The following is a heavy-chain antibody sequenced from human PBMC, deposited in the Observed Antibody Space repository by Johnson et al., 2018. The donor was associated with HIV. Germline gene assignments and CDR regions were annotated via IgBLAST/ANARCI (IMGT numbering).Heavy chain of an antibody. CDR2: ISSDTTTM. J-gene: IGHJ3*02. Sequence: VQLVESGGGAVQPGRSLRLSCAASGLNFSDYSMHWVRQAPGKGLEWVAYISSDTTTMYYSDSVRGRFTISRDNVKNSLHLQMNSLRAEDTAVYYCARDDPRSAFDIWGQGTMVTVSS. CDR1: GLNFSDYS. CDR3: ARDDPRSAFDI. V-gene: IGHV3-48*04.